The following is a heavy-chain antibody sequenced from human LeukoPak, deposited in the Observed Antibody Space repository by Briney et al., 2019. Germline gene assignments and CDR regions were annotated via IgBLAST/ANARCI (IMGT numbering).Heavy chain of an antibody. CDR3: ARIKSGYDLPIDY. J-gene: IGHJ4*02. CDR2: IYCSGST. D-gene: IGHD5-12*01. V-gene: IGHV4-39*01. Sequence: SETLSLTCTVSGGSISSSSYYWGWIRQPPGKGLEWIGSIYCSGSTYYNPSLKSRVTISVDTSKNQFSLKLSSVTAADTAVYYCARIKSGYDLPIDYWGQGTLVTVSS. CDR1: GGSISSSSYY.